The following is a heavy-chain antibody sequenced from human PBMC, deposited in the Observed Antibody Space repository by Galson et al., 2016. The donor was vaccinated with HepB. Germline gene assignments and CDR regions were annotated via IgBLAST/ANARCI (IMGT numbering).Heavy chain of an antibody. CDR3: ARGNRNYDFWSGYYSAY. CDR1: GFTFSSYS. J-gene: IGHJ4*02. CDR2: ISSSSSTI. V-gene: IGHV3-48*02. D-gene: IGHD3-3*01. Sequence: CAASGFTFSSYSMNWVRQAPGKGLEWVSYISSSSSTIYYADSVKGRFTIPRDNAKNSLYLQMNSLRDEDTAVYYCARGNRNYDFWSGYYSAYWGQGTLVTVSS.